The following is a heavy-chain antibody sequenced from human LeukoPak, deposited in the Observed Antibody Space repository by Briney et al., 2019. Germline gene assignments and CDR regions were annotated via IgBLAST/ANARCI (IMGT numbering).Heavy chain of an antibody. Sequence: GASVKVSCKASGYTFTSYAMNWVRQAPGQGLEWMGWINTNTGNPTYAQGFTGRFVFSLDTSVSTAYLQISSLKAEDTAVYYCAGEGGGLYDILTGYYSPPIYYYYYMDVWGKGTTVTVSS. CDR3: AGEGGGLYDILTGYYSPPIYYYYYMDV. CDR1: GYTFTSYA. V-gene: IGHV7-4-1*02. CDR2: INTNTGNP. D-gene: IGHD3-9*01. J-gene: IGHJ6*03.